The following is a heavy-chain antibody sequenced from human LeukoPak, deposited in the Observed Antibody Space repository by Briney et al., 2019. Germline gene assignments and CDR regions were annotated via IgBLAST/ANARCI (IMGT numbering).Heavy chain of an antibody. CDR3: ARTTILDY. V-gene: IGHV3-7*01. Sequence: GGSLRLSCAASGFIFSSYWMHWVRQAPGKGLEWVATIKQDGSDKHYVDSVKGRFIISRDNAKNSLYLQMNSLRAEDTAVYYCARTTILDYWGQGTLVTVSS. CDR2: IKQDGSDK. CDR1: GFIFSSYW. J-gene: IGHJ4*02. D-gene: IGHD4-17*01.